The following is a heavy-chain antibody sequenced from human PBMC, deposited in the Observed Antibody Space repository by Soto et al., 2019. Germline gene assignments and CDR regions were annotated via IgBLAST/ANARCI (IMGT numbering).Heavy chain of an antibody. CDR1: GDSVSSNSAA. V-gene: IGHV6-1*01. J-gene: IGHJ5*02. D-gene: IGHD3-9*01. CDR2: TYYRSKWYN. Sequence: PSQTLSLTCAISGDSVSSNSAAWNWIRQSPSRGLEWLGGTYYRSKWYNDYAVSVKSRITINPDTSKNQFSLQLNSVTPEDTAVYYCARGDRSILTGYFGGDWFDPWGQGTLVTVPQ. CDR3: ARGDRSILTGYFGGDWFDP.